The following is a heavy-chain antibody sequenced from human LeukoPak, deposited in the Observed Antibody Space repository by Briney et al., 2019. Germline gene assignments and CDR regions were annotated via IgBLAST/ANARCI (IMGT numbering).Heavy chain of an antibody. CDR1: GYTFTSYY. Sequence: ASVKVSCKASGYTFTSYYMHWVRQAPGQGLEWMGIINPSGGSTSYAQKFQGRVTMTRDTSTSTVYMELSSLRSEDTAVYYCARDLLSSSNWSDWFDPWGQGTLVTVSS. D-gene: IGHD6-13*01. CDR3: ARDLLSSSNWSDWFDP. J-gene: IGHJ5*02. V-gene: IGHV1-46*01. CDR2: INPSGGST.